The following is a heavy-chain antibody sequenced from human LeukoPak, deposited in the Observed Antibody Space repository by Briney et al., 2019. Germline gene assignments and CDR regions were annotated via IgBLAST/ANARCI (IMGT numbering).Heavy chain of an antibody. CDR2: IWYDGSNK. CDR1: GFTFSGYG. J-gene: IGHJ6*02. CDR3: ARDIRYFDWSGPDGMDV. Sequence: GGSLRLSCAASGFTFSGYGMHWVRQAPGKGLEWVAVIWYDGSNKYYADSVKGRFTISRDNSKNTLYLQMNSLRAEDTAVYYCARDIRYFDWSGPDGMDVWGQGTTVTVSS. D-gene: IGHD3-9*01. V-gene: IGHV3-33*01.